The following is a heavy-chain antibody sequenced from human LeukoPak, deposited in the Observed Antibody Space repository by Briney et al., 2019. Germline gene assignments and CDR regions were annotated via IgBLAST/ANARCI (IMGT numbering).Heavy chain of an antibody. J-gene: IGHJ4*02. V-gene: IGHV3-30*03. D-gene: IGHD6-6*01. CDR3: ARAGIAARQYYFDY. CDR2: ISYDGKNE. Sequence: QPGGSLRLSCAASGFTFSNFGMHWVRQAPGKGLEWVAVISYDGKNEYYTDSVKGRFTISRDNAKNTLYLQMNSLRAEDTAVYYCARAGIAARQYYFDYWGQGTLVTVSS. CDR1: GFTFSNFG.